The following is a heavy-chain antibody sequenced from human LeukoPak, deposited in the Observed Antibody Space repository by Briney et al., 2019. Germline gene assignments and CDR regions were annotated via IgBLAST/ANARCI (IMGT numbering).Heavy chain of an antibody. J-gene: IGHJ6*02. V-gene: IGHV1-8*01. CDR2: MNTNSGNT. CDR3: ARGGAYSELDYYYGMDV. D-gene: IGHD2-21*01. Sequence: GASVKVSCKASGYTFTSYDINWVRQATGQGLEWMGWMNTNSGNTGYAQKFQGRVTMTRNTSISTAYMELSSLRSEDTAVYYCARGGAYSELDYYYGMDVWGQGTTVTVSS. CDR1: GYTFTSYD.